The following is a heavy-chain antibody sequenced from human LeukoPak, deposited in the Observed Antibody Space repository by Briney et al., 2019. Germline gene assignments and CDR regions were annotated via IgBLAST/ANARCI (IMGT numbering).Heavy chain of an antibody. J-gene: IGHJ4*02. V-gene: IGHV1-46*01. CDR3: ARECSGSYDPFDY. Sequence: ASVKVSCKASGYTFTSYYMHWVRQAPGQGLEWMGIINPGGGGTSYAQKFQGRVTMTRDTSTSTVYMELSRLRSEDTAVYYCARECSGSYDPFDYWGQGTLVTVSS. CDR2: INPGGGGT. D-gene: IGHD1-26*01. CDR1: GYTFTSYY.